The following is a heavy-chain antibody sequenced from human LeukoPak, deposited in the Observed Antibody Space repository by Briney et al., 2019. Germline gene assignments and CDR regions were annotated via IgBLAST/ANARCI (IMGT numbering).Heavy chain of an antibody. CDR3: ARDRAVQLDAFDI. CDR1: GYTFTDSS. CDR2: INTNTGNP. J-gene: IGHJ3*02. D-gene: IGHD5-18*01. V-gene: IGHV7-4-1*02. Sequence: ASVKVSCKASGYTFTDSSIHWVRQAPGQGLEWMGWINTNTGNPTYAQGFTGRFVFSLDTSVSTAYLQISSLKAEDTAVYYCARDRAVQLDAFDIWGQGTMVTVSS.